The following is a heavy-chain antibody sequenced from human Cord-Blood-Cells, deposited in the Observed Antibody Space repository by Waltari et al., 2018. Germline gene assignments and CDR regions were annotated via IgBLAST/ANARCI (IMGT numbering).Heavy chain of an antibody. CDR3: ARTYSSSSGGGGAFDI. CDR1: RGTFSSYA. J-gene: IGHJ3*02. CDR2: ISPMCGTA. Sequence: QLQLVQSGAEVKKPGSSVKVSCKASRGTFSSYAISWVRQAPGPGLEWMGGISPMCGTANYAQEFQGRVTITADESTSTAYMELSSLRSEDRAVYYCARTYSSSSGGGGAFDIWGQGTMVTVSS. D-gene: IGHD6-6*01. V-gene: IGHV1-69*12.